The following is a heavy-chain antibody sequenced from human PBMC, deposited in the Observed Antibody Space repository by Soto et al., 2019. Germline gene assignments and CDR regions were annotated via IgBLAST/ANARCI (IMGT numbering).Heavy chain of an antibody. J-gene: IGHJ6*02. D-gene: IGHD1-26*01. CDR3: ATYPRGRGYYYGMDV. Sequence: ASVKVSCKASGGTFSSYAISWVRQAPGQGLEWMGGIIPIFGTANYAQKFQGRVTITADESTSTAYMELSSLRSEDTALYYCATYPRGRGYYYGMDVWGQGTTVTVSS. CDR2: IIPIFGTA. CDR1: GGTFSSYA. V-gene: IGHV1-69*13.